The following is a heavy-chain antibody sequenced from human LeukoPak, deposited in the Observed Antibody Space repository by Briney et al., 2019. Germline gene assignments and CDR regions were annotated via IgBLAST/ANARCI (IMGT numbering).Heavy chain of an antibody. CDR1: GFTFSVYG. D-gene: IGHD4-17*01. CDR3: ARGDYGDYVEVVDY. J-gene: IGHJ4*02. V-gene: IGHV3-33*08. Sequence: GGSLRLSCAASGFTFSVYGMHWVRQAPGKGLEWVAVIWYDGSNKYYADSVKGRFTISKDNSKNTLYLQMNSLRAEDTAVYYCARGDYGDYVEVVDYWGQGTLVTVSS. CDR2: IWYDGSNK.